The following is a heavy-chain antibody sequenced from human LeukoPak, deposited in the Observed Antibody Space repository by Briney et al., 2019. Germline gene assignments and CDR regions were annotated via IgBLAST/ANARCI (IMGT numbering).Heavy chain of an antibody. J-gene: IGHJ5*02. Sequence: PGGSLRLSCAASGFTFSSYAMQWVRQAPGKGLEYVSAITSNGGKTYYGNSVKGRFTVYRDNSKNTLYLQMGSLRAEDMAVYYCAREDGYNYGYSYWFDPWGQGTLVTVSS. CDR2: ITSNGGKT. CDR3: AREDGYNYGYSYWFDP. D-gene: IGHD5-18*01. CDR1: GFTFSSYA. V-gene: IGHV3-64*01.